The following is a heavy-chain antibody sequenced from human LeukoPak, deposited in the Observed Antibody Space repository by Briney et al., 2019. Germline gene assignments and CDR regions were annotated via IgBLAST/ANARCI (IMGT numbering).Heavy chain of an antibody. CDR2: ISSSSSTI. J-gene: IGHJ4*02. D-gene: IGHD6-19*01. Sequence: WWSPRLPCAASGFTFSSYSMNWVRQAPGEGLEWVSYISSSSSTIYYADSVKGRFTISRDNAKNSLYLQMNSLRDEDTAVYYCARTYSSGWLGGFDYWGQGTLVTVSS. CDR1: GFTFSSYS. V-gene: IGHV3-48*02. CDR3: ARTYSSGWLGGFDY.